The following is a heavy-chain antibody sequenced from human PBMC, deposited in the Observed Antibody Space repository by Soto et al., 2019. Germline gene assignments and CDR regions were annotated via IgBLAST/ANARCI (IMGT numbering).Heavy chain of an antibody. D-gene: IGHD3-10*01. CDR3: ARWGTYYGSGSYYIGYYYYGMDV. J-gene: IGHJ6*02. V-gene: IGHV5-51*01. Sequence: GESLKTSCKGSGYSFTSYWIGWVRQMPGKGLEWMGIIYPGDADTRYSPSFQGQVTISADKSISTAYLQWSSLKASDTAMYYCARWGTYYGSGSYYIGYYYYGMDVWGQGTTVTVSS. CDR1: GYSFTSYW. CDR2: IYPGDADT.